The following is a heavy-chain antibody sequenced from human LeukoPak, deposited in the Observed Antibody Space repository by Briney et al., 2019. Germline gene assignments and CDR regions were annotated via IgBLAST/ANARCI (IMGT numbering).Heavy chain of an antibody. V-gene: IGHV3-48*03. CDR2: ISTSGGTM. Sequence: GGSLRLSCGASGFTFITYELNWVRQAPGKGLEWVSYISTSGGTMYYADSVKGRFTISRDNSKNSLYLQMNSLRTEDTALYYCAKALRRGVTNFDYWGQGTLVTVSS. J-gene: IGHJ4*02. CDR3: AKALRRGVTNFDY. D-gene: IGHD3-10*01. CDR1: GFTFITYE.